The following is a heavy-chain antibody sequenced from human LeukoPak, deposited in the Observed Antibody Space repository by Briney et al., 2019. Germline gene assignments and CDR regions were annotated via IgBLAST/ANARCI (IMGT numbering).Heavy chain of an antibody. J-gene: IGHJ4*02. CDR2: ISSSSSYI. CDR3: ARRIGSGWSRGFDY. D-gene: IGHD6-19*01. CDR1: GFTFSSYS. Sequence: GGSLRLSCAASGFTFSSYSMNWVRQAPGKGLEWVSSISSSSSYIYYADSVKGRFTISRDNAKNSLYLQMNSLRAEDTAVYYCARRIGSGWSRGFDYWGQGTLVTVSS. V-gene: IGHV3-21*01.